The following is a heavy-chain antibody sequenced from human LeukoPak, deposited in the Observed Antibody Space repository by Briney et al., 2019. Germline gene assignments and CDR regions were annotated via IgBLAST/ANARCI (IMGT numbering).Heavy chain of an antibody. Sequence: SETLSLTCAVSGDSISSGGYSWSWIRQPPGKGLEWIGYIYHSGSAYYNPSLKSRVTISVDRSKNQFSLKLSSVTAADTAVYYCARAPCSGTSCYPRYFDYWGQGTLVTVSS. CDR2: IYHSGSA. J-gene: IGHJ4*02. D-gene: IGHD2-2*01. CDR1: GDSISSGGYS. V-gene: IGHV4-30-2*01. CDR3: ARAPCSGTSCYPRYFDY.